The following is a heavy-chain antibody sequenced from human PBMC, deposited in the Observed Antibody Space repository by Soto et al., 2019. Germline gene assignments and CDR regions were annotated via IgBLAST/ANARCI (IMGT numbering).Heavy chain of an antibody. D-gene: IGHD2-15*01. CDR3: AKGRAATPLYYYMDV. Sequence: EVQLLESGGGLVQPGGFLRLSCAASGFTFSSYAMSWVRQAPGKGLEWVSAISGSGGSTYYADSVKGRFTISRDNSKNTLYLQMNSLRAEDTAVYYCAKGRAATPLYYYMDVWGKGTTVTVSS. CDR2: ISGSGGST. CDR1: GFTFSSYA. J-gene: IGHJ6*03. V-gene: IGHV3-23*01.